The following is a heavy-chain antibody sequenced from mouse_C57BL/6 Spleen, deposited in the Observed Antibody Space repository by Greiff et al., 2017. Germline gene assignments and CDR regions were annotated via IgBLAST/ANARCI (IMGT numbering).Heavy chain of an antibody. Sequence: VQLKQFGAELVRPGASVKLSCTASGFNIKDYYMHWVKQRPEQGLAWIGRIDPEDGDTEYAPEFQGKATMTEDTSSNTAYLQLSSLTSEDTAVYYCSTCDCDSSPYAMDYWGQGTSVTVSS. CDR1: GFNIKDYY. V-gene: IGHV14-1*01. CDR3: STCDCDSSPYAMDY. D-gene: IGHD1-1*01. J-gene: IGHJ4*01. CDR2: IDPEDGDT.